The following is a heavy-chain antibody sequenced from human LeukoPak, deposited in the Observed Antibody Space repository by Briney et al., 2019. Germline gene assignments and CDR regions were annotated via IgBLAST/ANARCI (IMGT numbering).Heavy chain of an antibody. J-gene: IGHJ3*02. V-gene: IGHV4-34*01. D-gene: IGHD3-3*01. CDR3: ARSGGWNYDFWSAQLGDAFDI. CDR1: GGSFSGYY. Sequence: SETLSLTCAVYGGSFSGYYWSWIRQPPGKGLEWIGEINHSGSTNYNPSLKSRVTISVDTSKNQFSLKLSSVTAADTAVYYCARSGGWNYDFWSAQLGDAFDIWGQGTMVTVSS. CDR2: INHSGST.